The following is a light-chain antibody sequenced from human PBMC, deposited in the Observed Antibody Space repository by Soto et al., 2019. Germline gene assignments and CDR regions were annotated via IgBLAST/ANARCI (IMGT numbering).Light chain of an antibody. CDR2: GAS. CDR1: QSVSSNY. V-gene: IGKV3-20*01. Sequence: EIVLTQSPGTLSLSPGERATLSCRASQSVSSNYLAWYQQKPGQAPRLLIYGASNRASGIPDRFSGSGSGTDFTLTISRLEPEDLAVYSCQQAGSSPRTFGQGTKVEIK. CDR3: QQAGSSPRT. J-gene: IGKJ1*01.